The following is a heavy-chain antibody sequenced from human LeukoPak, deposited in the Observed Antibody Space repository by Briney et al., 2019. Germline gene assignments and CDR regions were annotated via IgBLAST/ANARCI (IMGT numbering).Heavy chain of an antibody. CDR2: ISGSGGST. J-gene: IGHJ4*02. CDR1: GFTFSSYA. D-gene: IGHD3-10*01. CDR3: AKGHITMVRGVIPTLFDY. V-gene: IGHV3-23*01. Sequence: QSGRSLRLSCAASGFTFSSYAMSWVRQAPGKGLEWVSAISGSGGSTYYADSVKGRFTISRDNSKNTLYLQMNSLRAEDTAVYYCAKGHITMVRGVIPTLFDYWGQGTLVTVSS.